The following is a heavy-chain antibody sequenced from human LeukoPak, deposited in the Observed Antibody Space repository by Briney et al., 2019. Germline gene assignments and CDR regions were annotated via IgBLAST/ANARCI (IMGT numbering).Heavy chain of an antibody. D-gene: IGHD4-17*01. V-gene: IGHV7-4-1*02. CDR2: INTKTGNP. CDR1: GYTFISYD. Sequence: ASVKVSCKASGYTFISYDINWVRQAAGQGLEWMGWINTKTGNPTYAQGFTGRFVFSLATSVSTAYLQISSPKAEDTAVYYCARDGNGDYDGYYYYYSMDVWGKGATVTVSS. CDR3: ARDGNGDYDGYYYYYSMDV. J-gene: IGHJ6*03.